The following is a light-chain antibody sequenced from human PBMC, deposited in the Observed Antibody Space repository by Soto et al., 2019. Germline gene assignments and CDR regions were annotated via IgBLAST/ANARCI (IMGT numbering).Light chain of an antibody. CDR2: AAS. CDR1: QSISSY. V-gene: IGKV1-39*01. CDR3: QQANSFTLT. J-gene: IGKJ5*01. Sequence: DIQMTQSPSSLSASVGDRVTITCRASQSISSYLNWYQQKPGKAPKLLIYAASSLQSGVPSRFSGSGSGTDFTLTISSLKPEDFATYYCQQANSFTLTFGQGTRLEI.